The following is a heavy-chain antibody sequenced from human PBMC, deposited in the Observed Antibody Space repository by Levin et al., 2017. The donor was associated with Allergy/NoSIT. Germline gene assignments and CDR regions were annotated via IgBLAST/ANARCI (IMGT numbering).Heavy chain of an antibody. CDR3: ATDYYGSGSYYYYYYGMDV. V-gene: IGHV3-30*03. J-gene: IGHJ6*02. CDR1: GFTFSSYG. D-gene: IGHD3-10*01. Sequence: GGSLRLSCAASGFTFSSYGMHWVRQAPGKGLEWVAVISYDGSNKYYADSVKGRFTISRDNSKNTLYLQMNSLRAEDTAVYYCATDYYGSGSYYYYYYGMDVWGQGTTVTVSS. CDR2: ISYDGSNK.